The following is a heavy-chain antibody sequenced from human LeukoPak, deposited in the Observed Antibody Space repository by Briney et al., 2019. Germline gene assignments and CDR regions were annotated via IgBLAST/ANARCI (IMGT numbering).Heavy chain of an antibody. D-gene: IGHD4-17*01. CDR2: IKQDGSEK. Sequence: PGGSLRLSCAASGFTFNSYWMSWVRQAPGKGLEWVANIKQDGSEKYYVDSVKGRFTISRDDTKMSLYLQMNNLRIEDTAIYYCASGGDYAGVAALFRHWGQGSLVTVSS. CDR3: ASGGDYAGVAALFRH. J-gene: IGHJ4*02. V-gene: IGHV3-7*03. CDR1: GFTFNSYW.